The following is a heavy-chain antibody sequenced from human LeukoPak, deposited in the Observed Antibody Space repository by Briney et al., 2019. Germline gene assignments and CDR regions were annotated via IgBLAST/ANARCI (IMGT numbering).Heavy chain of an antibody. CDR2: IYSGGST. D-gene: IGHD6-19*01. Sequence: GGSLRLSCAASGFTVSSNYMSWVREAPGKGLEGVSVIYSGGSTYYADSVKGRFTISRDNSKNTLNLQMNSLRAEDTAVYYCARGYSSGWYYFDYWGQGTPVTVSS. J-gene: IGHJ4*02. V-gene: IGHV3-53*01. CDR3: ARGYSSGWYYFDY. CDR1: GFTVSSNY.